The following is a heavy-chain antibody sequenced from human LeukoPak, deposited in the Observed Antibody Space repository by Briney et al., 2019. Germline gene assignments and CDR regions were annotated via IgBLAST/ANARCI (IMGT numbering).Heavy chain of an antibody. D-gene: IGHD2-2*01. CDR2: INPSGGST. V-gene: IGHV1-46*01. Sequence: ASVKVSCKASGYTFTSYYMHWVRQAPGQGLEWMGIINPSGGSTSYAQKFQGRVTMTRDMSTSTVYMELSSLRSEDTAVYYCARDAGSTSGDYPQHFDYWGQGTLATVSS. CDR3: ARDAGSTSGDYPQHFDY. CDR1: GYTFTSYY. J-gene: IGHJ4*02.